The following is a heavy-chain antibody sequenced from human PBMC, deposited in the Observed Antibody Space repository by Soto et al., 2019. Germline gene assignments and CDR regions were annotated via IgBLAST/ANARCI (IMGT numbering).Heavy chain of an antibody. CDR3: ARGKYYYDSSGYPTPDY. J-gene: IGHJ4*02. CDR1: GYTFTSYG. V-gene: IGHV1-18*01. Sequence: GASVKVSCKASGYTFTSYGISWVRQAPGQGLEWMGWISAYNGNTNYAQKLQGRVTMTTDTPTSTAYMELRSLRSDDTAVYYCARGKYYYDSSGYPTPDYWGQGTLVTVSS. CDR2: ISAYNGNT. D-gene: IGHD3-22*01.